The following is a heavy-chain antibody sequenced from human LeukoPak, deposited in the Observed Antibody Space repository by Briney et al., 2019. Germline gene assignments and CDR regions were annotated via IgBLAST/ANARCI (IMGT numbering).Heavy chain of an antibody. CDR1: GGTFSSYA. J-gene: IGHJ3*02. D-gene: IGHD3-3*01. V-gene: IGHV1-69*13. CDR3: ASRIQVRFLSPSTLDVFDI. CDR2: IIPIFGTA. Sequence: ASVKVSCKASGGTFSSYAISWVRQAPGQGLEWMGGIIPIFGTANYAQKFQGRVTVTADESTSTAYMELSSLRSEDTAVYYCASRIQVRFLSPSTLDVFDIWGQGTMVTVSS.